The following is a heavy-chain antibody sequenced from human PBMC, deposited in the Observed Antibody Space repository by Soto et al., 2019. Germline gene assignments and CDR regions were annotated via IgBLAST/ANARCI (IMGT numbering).Heavy chain of an antibody. Sequence: PSETLSLTCTVSGGSSSSGDYYWSWIRQPPGKGLEWIGYIYYSGSTSYNASLKSRTSISADPSNNQFSLKLHSLTAADTAVYFCGTMPIVVEPAPMDVWGPGTSVTVSS. CDR2: IYYSGST. J-gene: IGHJ6*02. V-gene: IGHV4-30-4*01. CDR3: GTMPIVVEPAPMDV. D-gene: IGHD2-2*01. CDR1: GGSSSSGDYY.